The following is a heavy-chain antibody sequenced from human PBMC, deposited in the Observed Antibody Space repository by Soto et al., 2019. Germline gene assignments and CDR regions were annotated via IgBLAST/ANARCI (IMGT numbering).Heavy chain of an antibody. CDR1: GGSISSSSYY. D-gene: IGHD3-10*01. CDR3: ARGRVVRGAMLGYYYYGMDV. J-gene: IGHJ6*02. CDR2: IYYSGST. V-gene: IGHV4-39*07. Sequence: SETLSLTCTVVGGSISSSSYYWGWIRQPPGKGLEWIGSIYYSGSTYYNPSLKSRVTISVDTSKNQFSLKLSSVTAADTAVYYCARGRVVRGAMLGYYYYGMDVWGQGTTVTVSS.